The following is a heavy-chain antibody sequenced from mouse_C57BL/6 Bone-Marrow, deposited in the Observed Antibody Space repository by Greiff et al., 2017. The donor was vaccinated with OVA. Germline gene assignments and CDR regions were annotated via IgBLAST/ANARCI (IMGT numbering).Heavy chain of an antibody. Sequence: QVQLQQSGAELARPGASVKLSCKASGFTFKSYGISWVKQRPGQGLEWIGEIYPGSGNTYYNAKFQGKATMTADKSSSTAYMELRSLTSEDSAVYFCARRSNYGFDYWGQGTTLTVSS. J-gene: IGHJ2*01. CDR2: IYPGSGNT. CDR3: ARRSNYGFDY. V-gene: IGHV1-81*01. CDR1: GFTFKSYG. D-gene: IGHD2-5*01.